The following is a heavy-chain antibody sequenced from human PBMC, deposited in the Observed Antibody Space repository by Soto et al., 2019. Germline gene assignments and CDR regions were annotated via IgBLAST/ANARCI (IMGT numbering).Heavy chain of an antibody. CDR2: INSDGSST. D-gene: IGHD2-15*01. J-gene: IGHJ4*02. CDR3: VRTSLVVAAATREDY. CDR1: GFTFSSYW. Sequence: EVQLVESGGGLVQPGESLRLSCAASGFTFSSYWMHWVRQAPGKGLVWVSRINSDGSSTSYAGSVKGRFTISRDNAKNKLYLQMKCLRAEDTAVYYCVRTSLVVAAATREDYWGQGTLVTVSA. V-gene: IGHV3-74*01.